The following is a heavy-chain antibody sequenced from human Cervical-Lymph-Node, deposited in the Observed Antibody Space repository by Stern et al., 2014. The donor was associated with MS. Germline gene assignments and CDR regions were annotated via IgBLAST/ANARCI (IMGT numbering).Heavy chain of an antibody. CDR3: ARDRGIAVAGTRGFDY. V-gene: IGHV1-2*04. CDR2: INPNSGGT. CDR1: GYTFTGYY. Sequence: DQLVESGAEVKKPGASVKVSCKASGYTFTGYYMHWVRQAPGQGLEWMGWINPNSGGTNYAQKFQGWVTMTRDTSISTAYMELSRLRSDDTAVYYCARDRGIAVAGTRGFDYWGQGTLVTVSS. D-gene: IGHD6-19*01. J-gene: IGHJ4*02.